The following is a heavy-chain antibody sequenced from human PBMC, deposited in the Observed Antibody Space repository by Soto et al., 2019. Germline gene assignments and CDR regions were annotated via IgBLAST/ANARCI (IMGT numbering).Heavy chain of an antibody. Sequence: GGSLRLSCSASGFIFSSYSIHWVRQAPGKGLEYVSSIGTNGGSTFYADSVKGRFTISRDNSKNTLYLQMNSLRDEDTAEYYCVQPPAYYIASNAYYRVWRQRPLVTASS. V-gene: IGHV3-64D*06. CDR1: GFIFSSYS. CDR2: IGTNGGST. J-gene: IGHJ4*02. CDR3: VQPPAYYIASNAYYRV. D-gene: IGHD3-22*01.